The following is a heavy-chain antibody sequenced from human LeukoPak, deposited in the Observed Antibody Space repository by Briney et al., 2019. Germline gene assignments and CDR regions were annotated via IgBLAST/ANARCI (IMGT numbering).Heavy chain of an antibody. CDR1: GGTFSSYA. Sequence: GASVKVSCKASGGTFSSYAISWVRQAPGQGLEWMGWISTYNGNTNYAQKLQGRVTMTTNTSTSTAYMELRSLRSDDTAVYYCAREYYDFWSGSPYMDVWGKGTTVTVSS. V-gene: IGHV1-18*01. CDR3: AREYYDFWSGSPYMDV. CDR2: ISTYNGNT. D-gene: IGHD3-3*01. J-gene: IGHJ6*03.